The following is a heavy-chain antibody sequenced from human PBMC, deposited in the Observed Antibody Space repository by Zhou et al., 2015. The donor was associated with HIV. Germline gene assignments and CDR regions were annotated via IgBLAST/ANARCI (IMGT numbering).Heavy chain of an antibody. CDR1: GFSFDDYA. V-gene: IGHV3-9*01. CDR3: ARSGTERFFDY. CDR2: ISWNSDSV. D-gene: IGHD2-8*02. J-gene: IGHJ4*02. Sequence: EVQLVESGGGLVQPGRSLRLSCAASGFSFDDYAMHWVRQAPGKGLEWVSGISWNSDSVGYADSVKGRFTISRDNSKNTLYLQMNSLRAEDTAVYYCARSGTERFFDYWGQGTLVTVSS.